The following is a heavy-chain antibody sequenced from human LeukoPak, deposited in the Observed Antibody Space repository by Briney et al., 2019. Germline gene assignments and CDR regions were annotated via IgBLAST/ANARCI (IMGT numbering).Heavy chain of an antibody. V-gene: IGHV1-3*01. CDR3: ARRGGLGPFDP. Sequence: ASVKVSWKASGYTFTSYAMHWVRQAPGQRLEWMGWINAGNGNTKYSQKFQGRVTITRDTSASTAYMELSSLRSEDTAVYYCARRGGLGPFDPWGQGTLVTVSS. CDR2: INAGNGNT. D-gene: IGHD3-16*01. CDR1: GYTFTSYA. J-gene: IGHJ5*02.